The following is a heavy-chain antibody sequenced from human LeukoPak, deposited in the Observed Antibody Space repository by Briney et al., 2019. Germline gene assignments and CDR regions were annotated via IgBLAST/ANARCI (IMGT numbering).Heavy chain of an antibody. J-gene: IGHJ5*02. Sequence: GGSLRLSCAASGFTFSSYGMHWVRQAPGKGLEWVSVIFNGGSTYYADSVKGRFTISRDNSKNTLYLQMNSLRAEDTAVYYCARRPVRGYCSSTSCYRFDPWGQGTLVTVSS. CDR3: ARRPVRGYCSSTSCYRFDP. V-gene: IGHV3-NL1*01. D-gene: IGHD2-2*01. CDR2: IFNGGST. CDR1: GFTFSSYG.